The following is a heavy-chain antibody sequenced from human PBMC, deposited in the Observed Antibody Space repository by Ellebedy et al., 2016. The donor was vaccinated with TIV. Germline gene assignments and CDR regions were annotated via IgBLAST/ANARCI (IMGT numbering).Heavy chain of an antibody. V-gene: IGHV4-59*01. CDR2: IYYSGST. Sequence: SETLSLTXTVSGGSISSYYWSWIRQPPGKGLEWIGYIYYSGSTNYNPSLKSRVTISVDTSKNQFSLKLSSVTAADTAVYYCATRITMVRPQGDGMDVWGQGTTVTVSS. J-gene: IGHJ6*02. CDR1: GGSISSYY. CDR3: ATRITMVRPQGDGMDV. D-gene: IGHD3-10*01.